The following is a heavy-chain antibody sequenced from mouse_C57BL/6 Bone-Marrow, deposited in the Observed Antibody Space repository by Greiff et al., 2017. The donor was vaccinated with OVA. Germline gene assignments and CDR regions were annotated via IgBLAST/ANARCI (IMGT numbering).Heavy chain of an antibody. J-gene: IGHJ3*01. Sequence: VQLQQSGPELVKPGASVKISCKASGYTFTDYYMNWVKQSHGKSLEWIGDINPNNGGTSYNQKFKGKATLTVDKSSSTAYMELRSLTSEDSAVYYCARGVAVAYGGQGTLVSVSA. CDR2: INPNNGGT. D-gene: IGHD1-1*02. V-gene: IGHV1-26*01. CDR3: ARGVAVAY. CDR1: GYTFTDYY.